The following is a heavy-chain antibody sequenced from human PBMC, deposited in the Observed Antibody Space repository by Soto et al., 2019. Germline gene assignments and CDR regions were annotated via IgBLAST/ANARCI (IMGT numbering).Heavy chain of an antibody. D-gene: IGHD6-13*01. CDR3: ARSVAAPGAHIDY. CDR2: VYYTGST. CDR1: GGSIIGSY. V-gene: IGHV4-59*01. Sequence: PSETLSLTCSVPGGSIIGSYCIWIRHSPVKGLEWLGYVYYTGSTNYSPSLRSRVSISVDASKNEFSLRLSSVTAADTAVYFCARSVAAPGAHIDYWGQGTQVTVSS. J-gene: IGHJ4*02.